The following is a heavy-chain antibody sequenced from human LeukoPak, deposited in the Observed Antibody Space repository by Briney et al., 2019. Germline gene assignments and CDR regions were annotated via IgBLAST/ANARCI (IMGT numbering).Heavy chain of an antibody. CDR1: AGSISSGGYS. CDR2: IYYSGST. D-gene: IGHD3-3*01. J-gene: IGHJ4*02. V-gene: IGHV4-30-4*07. Sequence: SETLSLTCAVSAGSISSGGYSWSWIRQPPGKGLEWIGYIYYSGSTYYNPSLKSRVTISVDTSKNQFSLKLSSVTAADTAVYYCARVYDFWSGYYFDYWGQGTLVTVSS. CDR3: ARVYDFWSGYYFDY.